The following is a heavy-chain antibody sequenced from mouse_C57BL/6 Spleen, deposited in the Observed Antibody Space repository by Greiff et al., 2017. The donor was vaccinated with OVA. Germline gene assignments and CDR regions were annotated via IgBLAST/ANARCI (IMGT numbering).Heavy chain of an antibody. J-gene: IGHJ2*01. D-gene: IGHD2-1*01. Sequence: DVMLVESGGGLVQPGGSVKLSCVASGFTFSNYWMNWVRQSPEKGLEWVAQIRLKSDNYATHYAESVKGRFTISRDDSKSSVYLQMNNLRAEDTGIYYCTPLYRGGNYWGQGTTLTVSS. CDR1: GFTFSNYW. CDR3: TPLYRGGNY. CDR2: IRLKSDNYAT. V-gene: IGHV6-3*01.